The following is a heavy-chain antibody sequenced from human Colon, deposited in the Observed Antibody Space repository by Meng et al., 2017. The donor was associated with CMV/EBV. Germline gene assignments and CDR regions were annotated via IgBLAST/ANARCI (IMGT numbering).Heavy chain of an antibody. V-gene: IGHV3-11*04. CDR2: ISSSGSTI. J-gene: IGHJ4*02. CDR3: ALILEVEEMGTGTLDY. Sequence: GESLKISCAASGFTFSNYWMHWVRQAPGKGLEWVSYISSSGSTIYYADSVKGRFTISRDNAKNSLYLQMNSLRAEDTAVYYCALILEVEEMGTGTLDYWGQGTLVTVSS. D-gene: IGHD5-24*01. CDR1: GFTFSNYW.